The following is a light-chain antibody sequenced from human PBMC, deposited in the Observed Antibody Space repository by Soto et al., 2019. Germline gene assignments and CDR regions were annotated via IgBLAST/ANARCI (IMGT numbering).Light chain of an antibody. J-gene: IGKJ1*01. V-gene: IGKV1-39*01. CDR2: AAS. CDR1: QSISSY. CDR3: QQSYSTFWT. Sequence: DIHMTQSPSSLSASLLYIVTITCXSSQSISSYLNWHQQKPGKAPKLLIYAASSLQSGVPSRFSGSGSGTDFTLTISSLPPEDFATYYCQQSYSTFWTFGQGTKVDIK.